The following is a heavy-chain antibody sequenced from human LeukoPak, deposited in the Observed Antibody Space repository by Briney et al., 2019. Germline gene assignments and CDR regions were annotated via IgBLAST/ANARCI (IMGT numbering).Heavy chain of an antibody. J-gene: IGHJ5*02. CDR1: GFTFSNYA. Sequence: GGSLRLSCAASGFTFSNYAMSWVRQAPGKGLEWVSAISGSGGSTTDADSVKGRFTTSRDNSKSTLYLQMNSLRAEDTAIYYCAKIFHTDGYYLGEHLFDAWGQGTLDTVSS. CDR3: AKIFHTDGYYLGEHLFDA. D-gene: IGHD3-22*01. CDR2: ISGSGGST. V-gene: IGHV3-23*01.